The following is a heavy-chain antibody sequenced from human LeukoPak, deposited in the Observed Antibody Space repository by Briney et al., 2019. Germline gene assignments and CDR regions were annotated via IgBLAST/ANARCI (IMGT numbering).Heavy chain of an antibody. J-gene: IGHJ6*02. V-gene: IGHV3-20*01. CDR1: GFTFDDYA. D-gene: IGHD2-2*01. CDR3: ARGLADCSSSSCLPYGVDV. Sequence: PGGSLRLSCAASGFTFDDYAMIWVRQRPGRGLEWVSSINRSGTSADYADSVKARFTISRDNAKNSLYLQMNSLRGEDTASYHCARGLADCSSSSCLPYGVDVWGQGTTVTVSS. CDR2: INRSGTSA.